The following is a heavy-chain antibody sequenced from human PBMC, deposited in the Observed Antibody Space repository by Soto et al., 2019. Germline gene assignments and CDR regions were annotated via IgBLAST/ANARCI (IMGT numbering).Heavy chain of an antibody. D-gene: IGHD4-4*01. CDR1: GGSISSSSYY. V-gene: IGHV4-39*01. CDR2: IYYSGST. J-gene: IGHJ6*03. Sequence: PSETLSLTCTVSGGSISSSSYYWGWIRQPPGKGLEWIGSIYYSGSTYYNPSLKSRVTISVDTSKNQFSLKLSSVTAADTAVYYCVRLDYSKPGRSVMDVWGKGTTVTVSS. CDR3: VRLDYSKPGRSVMDV.